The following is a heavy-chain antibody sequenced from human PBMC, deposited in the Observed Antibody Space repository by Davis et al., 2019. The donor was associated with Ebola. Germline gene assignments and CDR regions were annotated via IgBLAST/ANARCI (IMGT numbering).Heavy chain of an antibody. CDR1: GYTFTSYA. V-gene: IGHV1-3*01. D-gene: IGHD3-16*02. Sequence: ASVKVSCKASGYTFTSYAMHWVRQAPGQRLEWMGWINAGNGNTKYSQKFQGRVTITRDTSASTAYMELRSLRSDDTAVYYCARGLRLGELSLDYWGQGTLVTVSS. CDR2: INAGNGNT. CDR3: ARGLRLGELSLDY. J-gene: IGHJ4*02.